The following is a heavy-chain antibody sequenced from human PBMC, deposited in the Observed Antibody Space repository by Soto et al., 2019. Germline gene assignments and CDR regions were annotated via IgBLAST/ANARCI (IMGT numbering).Heavy chain of an antibody. Sequence: QVQLVQSGAEVKKPGASVKVSCKASGYTFTNFGISWVRQAPGQGLEWMGWISAYNGNTNYAQNFQGRVTMTTDTSTSTADMELRSLRSDDRAMYYCARGGTPSDYWGQATVVTVSS. CDR1: GYTFTNFG. CDR2: ISAYNGNT. D-gene: IGHD3-16*01. J-gene: IGHJ4*02. V-gene: IGHV1-18*01. CDR3: ARGGTPSDY.